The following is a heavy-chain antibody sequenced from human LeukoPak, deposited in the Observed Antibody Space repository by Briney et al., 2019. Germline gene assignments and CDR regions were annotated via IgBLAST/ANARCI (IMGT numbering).Heavy chain of an antibody. V-gene: IGHV4-59*01. CDR1: GGSISSYY. CDR3: ARDSDPGYSSGWYFDY. Sequence: SETLSLTCTVSGGSISSYYWSWIRQPPGKGLEWIGYIYYSGSTNYNPSLKSRVTISVDTSKNQFSLKLSSVTAADTAVYYCARDSDPGYSSGWYFDYWGQGTLVTVSS. D-gene: IGHD6-19*01. J-gene: IGHJ4*02. CDR2: IYYSGST.